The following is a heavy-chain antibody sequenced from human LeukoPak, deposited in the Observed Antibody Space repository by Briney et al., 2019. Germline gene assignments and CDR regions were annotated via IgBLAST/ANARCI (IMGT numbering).Heavy chain of an antibody. J-gene: IGHJ4*02. CDR3: PRDRQSIVVVIIDY. D-gene: IGHD3-22*01. V-gene: IGHV3-23*01. CDR1: GFTFSSYA. CDR2: ISGSGGST. Sequence: GGSLRLSCAASGFTFSSYAMSWVRQAPGKGLELVSAISGSGGSTYYADSVKGRFTISRDNSKNTLYLQMNSLRAEDTAVYYCPRDRQSIVVVIIDYWGQETLVTVSS.